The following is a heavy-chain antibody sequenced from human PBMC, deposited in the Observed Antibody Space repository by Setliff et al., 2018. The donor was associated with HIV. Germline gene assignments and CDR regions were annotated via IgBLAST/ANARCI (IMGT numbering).Heavy chain of an antibody. CDR2: INAGNGNT. CDR1: GYTFTSYA. V-gene: IGHV1-3*01. Sequence: ASVKVSCKASGYTFTSYAMHWARQAPGQRLEWMGWINAGNGNTKYSQKFQGRVTITRDTSASTAYMELSSLRSEDTAVYYCAREGKFRYYYYMDVWGKGTTVTVSS. D-gene: IGHD3-10*01. CDR3: AREGKFRYYYYMDV. J-gene: IGHJ6*03.